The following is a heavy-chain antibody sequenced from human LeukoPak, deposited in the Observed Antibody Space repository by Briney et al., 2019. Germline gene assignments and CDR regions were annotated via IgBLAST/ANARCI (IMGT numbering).Heavy chain of an antibody. J-gene: IGHJ4*02. V-gene: IGHV3-30-3*01. CDR3: ARGDIAAAWYVIDY. D-gene: IGHD6-13*01. CDR1: GFTFSSYA. Sequence: GGSLRLSCAASGFTFSSYAMHWVRQAPGKGLEWVAVISYDGSNKYYADSVKGRFTISRDNSKNTLYLQMNSLRAEDTAVYYCARGDIAAAWYVIDYWGQGTLVTVSS. CDR2: ISYDGSNK.